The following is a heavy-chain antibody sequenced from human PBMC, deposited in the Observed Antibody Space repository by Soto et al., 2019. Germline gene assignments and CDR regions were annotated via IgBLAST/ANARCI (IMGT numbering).Heavy chain of an antibody. CDR2: ITASGGTT. J-gene: IGHJ4*02. CDR1: GFVFSKYA. V-gene: IGHV3-23*01. CDR3: VRGIYPSSAGGPFDL. D-gene: IGHD5-12*01. Sequence: EVQLLESGGGLVHSGGSLTISCTASGFVFSKYAVTWVRRTPGQGLEWVSAITASGGTTYYADSVKGRFTISRDNSRDNLFLHMSSLKADDTALYYCVRGIYPSSAGGPFDLWGQGTLVTVSS.